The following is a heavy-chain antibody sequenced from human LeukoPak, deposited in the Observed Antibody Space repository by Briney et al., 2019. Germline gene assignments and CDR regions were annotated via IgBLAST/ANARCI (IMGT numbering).Heavy chain of an antibody. CDR3: ASDYDYVWGSYRY. CDR2: IYSGGST. Sequence: GGSLRLSCAASGFTVSSNYMSWVRQAPGKGLEWVSVIYSGGSTYYADSVKGRFTISRDNSKNTLYLQMNSLRAEDTAVYYCASDYDYVWGSYRYWGQGTLVTVSS. D-gene: IGHD3-16*02. CDR1: GFTVSSNY. V-gene: IGHV3-53*01. J-gene: IGHJ4*02.